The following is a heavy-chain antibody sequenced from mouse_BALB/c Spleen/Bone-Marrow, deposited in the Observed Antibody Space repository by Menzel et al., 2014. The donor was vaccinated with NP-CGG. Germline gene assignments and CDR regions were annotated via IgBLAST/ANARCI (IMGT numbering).Heavy chain of an antibody. CDR1: GFTFTDYV. CDR2: IYPGSGDT. V-gene: IGHV1-83*01. CDR3: ARSRVPYFALDY. Sequence: VQLQQSGPELVKPGASVKMSCTASGFTFTDYVINWVKQRTGQGLEWIGEIYPGSGDTYYNEKFKAKATLTADKSSNTVHMQLSSPTSEDSVVYFCARSRVPYFALDYWGQGTSVTVSS. J-gene: IGHJ4*01.